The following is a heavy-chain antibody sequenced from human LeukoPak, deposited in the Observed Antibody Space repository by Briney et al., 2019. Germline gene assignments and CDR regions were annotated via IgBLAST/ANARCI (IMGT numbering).Heavy chain of an antibody. V-gene: IGHV1-8*03. D-gene: IGHD6-19*01. J-gene: IGHJ6*03. Sequence: SVKVSCKASGYTFTSYGISWVRQAPGQGLEWMGWISAYNGNTGYAQKFQGRVTITRNTSISTAYMELSSLRSEDTAVYYCARGRKVAGRRNNYYYYMDVWGKGTTVTVSS. CDR2: ISAYNGNT. CDR1: GYTFTSYG. CDR3: ARGRKVAGRRNNYYYYMDV.